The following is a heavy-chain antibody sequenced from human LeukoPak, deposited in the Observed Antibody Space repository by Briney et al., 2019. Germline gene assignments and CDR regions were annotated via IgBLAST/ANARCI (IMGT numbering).Heavy chain of an antibody. CDR1: GFTVSSNY. CDR2: IYSGGST. CDR3: ARDQGVYYYYGMGV. V-gene: IGHV3-53*04. Sequence: GGSLRLSCAASGFTVSSNYMSWVRQAPGKGLEWVSVIYSGGSTYYADSVKGRFTISRHNSKNTLYLQMNSLRAEDTAVYYCARDQGVYYYYGMGVWGQGTTVTVSS. J-gene: IGHJ6*02.